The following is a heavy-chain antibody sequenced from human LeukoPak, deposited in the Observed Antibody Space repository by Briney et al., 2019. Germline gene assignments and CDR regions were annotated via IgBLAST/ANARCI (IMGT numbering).Heavy chain of an antibody. Sequence: SVKVSCKASGGTFSSYVISWVRQAPGQGLEWMGRIIPILGIANYAQKFQGRVTITADKSTSTAYMELSSLRSEDTAVYYCARLWWTERPTVGWFDPWGQGTLVTVSS. D-gene: IGHD4-23*01. CDR3: ARLWWTERPTVGWFDP. J-gene: IGHJ5*02. CDR2: IIPILGIA. V-gene: IGHV1-69*04. CDR1: GGTFSSYV.